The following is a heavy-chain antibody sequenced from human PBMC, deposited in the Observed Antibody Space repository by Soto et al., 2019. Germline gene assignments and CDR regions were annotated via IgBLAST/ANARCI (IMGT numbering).Heavy chain of an antibody. CDR2: INHSGSA. J-gene: IGHJ6*02. D-gene: IGHD4-17*01. CDR3: ARGLMTTVTTRYYYGMDV. V-gene: IGHV4-34*01. CDR1: GGSFSGYY. Sequence: SETLSLTCAVYGGSFSGYYWSLIRQPPGKGLEWIGEINHSGSANYNPSLKSRVTISVDTSKNQFSLKLSSVTAADTAVFYCARGLMTTVTTRYYYGMDVWGQGTTVTVSS.